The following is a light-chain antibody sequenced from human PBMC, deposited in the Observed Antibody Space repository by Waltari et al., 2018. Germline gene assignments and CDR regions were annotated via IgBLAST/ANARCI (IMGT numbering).Light chain of an antibody. CDR3: QQYDISPLT. CDR2: GAS. Sequence: EIVLTQSPGTLSLSPGERATLSCRASQTVRTPDLAWYQQKPGQAPTLLIYGASSRATGIPDRFSGSGSGTDFSLTISSLEPEDFAVYYCQQYDISPLTFGGGTKVEIK. CDR1: QTVRTPD. J-gene: IGKJ4*01. V-gene: IGKV3-20*01.